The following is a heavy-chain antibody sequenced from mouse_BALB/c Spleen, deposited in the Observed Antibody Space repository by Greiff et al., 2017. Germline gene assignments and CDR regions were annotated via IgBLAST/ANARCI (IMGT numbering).Heavy chain of an antibody. V-gene: IGHV7-3*02. Sequence: DVHLVESGGGLVQPGGSLRLSCATSGFTFTDYYMSWVRQHPGKALEWLGFIRNKANGYTTEYSASVKGRFTISRDNSQSILYLQMNTLRAEDSATYYCARSPPYGNYAWFAYWGQGTLVTVSA. CDR3: ARSPPYGNYAWFAY. CDR1: GFTFTDYY. D-gene: IGHD2-10*02. CDR2: IRNKANGYTT. J-gene: IGHJ3*01.